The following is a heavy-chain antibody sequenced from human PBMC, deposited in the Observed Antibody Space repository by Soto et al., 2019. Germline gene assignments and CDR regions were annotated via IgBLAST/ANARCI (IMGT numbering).Heavy chain of an antibody. D-gene: IGHD2-21*02. CDR1: XXXXXXXD. CDR2: IGTAGDT. Sequence: EVQLVESGGGXXXXGGXXXXXCXAXXXXXXXXDMHXXXXATGKGLEWVSAIGTAGDTYYPGSVKGRFTISRENAKNSLYLQMNSLRAGDTAVYYCARASPVTVDAFDIWGQGTMVTVSS. CDR3: ARASPVTVDAFDI. J-gene: IGHJ3*02. V-gene: IGHV3-13*01.